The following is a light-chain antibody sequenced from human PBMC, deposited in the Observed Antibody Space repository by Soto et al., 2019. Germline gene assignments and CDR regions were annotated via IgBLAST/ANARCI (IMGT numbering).Light chain of an antibody. CDR2: GNS. J-gene: IGLJ1*01. V-gene: IGLV1-40*01. Sequence: QSVLTQPPSVSGAPGQRVTISCTGSSSNIGAGYDVHWYQQLPGTAPKLLIYGNSNRPSGVPDRFSGSKSGTSASLALTGLQAEDEADYYCQSYDSSLTSYVFGTGTKVTVL. CDR3: QSYDSSLTSYV. CDR1: SSNIGAGYD.